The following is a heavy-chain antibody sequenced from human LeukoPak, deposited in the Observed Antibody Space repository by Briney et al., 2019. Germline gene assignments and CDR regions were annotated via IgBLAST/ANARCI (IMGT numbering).Heavy chain of an antibody. V-gene: IGHV1-2*02. CDR1: GYTFTGYY. J-gene: IGHJ4*02. CDR3: ARVLDFWSGYGDY. D-gene: IGHD3-3*01. Sequence: ASVKVSCXASGYTFTGYYMHWVRQAPGQGLEWMGWINPNSGGTNYAQKFQGRVTMTRDTSISTAYMELSRLRSDDTAVYYCARVLDFWSGYGDYWGQGTLVTVSS. CDR2: INPNSGGT.